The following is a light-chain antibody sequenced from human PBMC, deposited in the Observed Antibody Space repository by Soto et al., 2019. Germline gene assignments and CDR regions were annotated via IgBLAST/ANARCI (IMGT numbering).Light chain of an antibody. Sequence: QSALTQPASVSGSPGQSITISCTGTSSDVGGYNYVSWYQQHPGKAPKLMIYDVTDRPSGVSNRFSGSKSGNTTSLTISGLQAEDEADYYCSSYRITNTTCVFGSGTKLTVL. CDR2: DVT. CDR3: SSYRITNTTCV. J-gene: IGLJ1*01. CDR1: SSDVGGYNY. V-gene: IGLV2-14*01.